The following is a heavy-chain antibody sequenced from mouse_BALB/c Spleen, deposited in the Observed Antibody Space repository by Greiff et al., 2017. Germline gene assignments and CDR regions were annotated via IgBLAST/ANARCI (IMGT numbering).Heavy chain of an antibody. Sequence: VQLKESGPELVKPGASVKMSCKASGYTFTSYVMHWVKQKPGQGLEWIGYINPYNDGTKYNEKFKGKATLTSDKSSSTAYMELSSLTSEDSAVYYCAREGVSYAMDYWGQGTSVTVSS. CDR1: GYTFTSYV. CDR3: AREGVSYAMDY. CDR2: INPYNDGT. V-gene: IGHV1-14*01. J-gene: IGHJ4*01.